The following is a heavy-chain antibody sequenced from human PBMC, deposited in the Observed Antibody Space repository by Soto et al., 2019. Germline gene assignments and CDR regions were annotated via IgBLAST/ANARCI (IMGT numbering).Heavy chain of an antibody. CDR2: IIPIFGTA. J-gene: IGHJ6*02. Sequence: FSVKVSCKASGGTFSSYASSWVRQAPGQGLGWMGGIIPIFGTANYAQKFQGRVTITADESTSTAYMELSSLRSEDTAVYYCARAYYAYSNHEAFYYYGMDVWGQGTTVTVSS. D-gene: IGHD4-4*01. CDR3: ARAYYAYSNHEAFYYYGMDV. CDR1: GGTFSSYA. V-gene: IGHV1-69*13.